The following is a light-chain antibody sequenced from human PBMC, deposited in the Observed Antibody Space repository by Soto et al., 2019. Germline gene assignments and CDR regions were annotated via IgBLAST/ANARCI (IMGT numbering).Light chain of an antibody. CDR1: QSVSIK. V-gene: IGKV3-15*01. J-gene: IGKJ2*01. CDR2: DTS. Sequence: EVVLTQSPATLSVSPGERATLSCRASQSVSIKLAWYQQKPGQAPRLLIYDTSTRATGIPARFSGSGSGTEFTLTISSLQSEDFAVYYCQQYDTSPPLYTFGQGTKLEIK. CDR3: QQYDTSPPLYT.